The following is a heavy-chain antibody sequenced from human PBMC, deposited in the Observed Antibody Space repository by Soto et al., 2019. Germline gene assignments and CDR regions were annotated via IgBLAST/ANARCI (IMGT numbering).Heavy chain of an antibody. CDR2: IWYGGSNK. V-gene: IGHV3-33*01. J-gene: IGHJ6*02. Sequence: QVQLVESGGGVVQPGRSLRLSCAASGFTFSSYGMHWVRQAPGKGLEWVAVIWYGGSNKYYVDSVKGRFTISRDNSKNTLYLQMNSLRAEDTAVYYCARGAFGDAVDGRSYGMDVWGQGTTVTVSS. D-gene: IGHD6-19*01. CDR3: ARGAFGDAVDGRSYGMDV. CDR1: GFTFSSYG.